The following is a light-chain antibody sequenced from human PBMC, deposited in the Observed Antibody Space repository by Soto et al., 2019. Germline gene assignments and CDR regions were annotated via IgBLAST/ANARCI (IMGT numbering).Light chain of an antibody. Sequence: DIQVTQSPSTLSASVGDRVTIACRASENIKSWLAWYQQQPGKAPKLLIYKASSLQSGVPSRFSGSGSGTEFTLTISSLQADDFATYYCQQDNSYPYTFGQGTRLEIE. CDR3: QQDNSYPYT. CDR1: ENIKSW. J-gene: IGKJ2*01. V-gene: IGKV1-5*03. CDR2: KAS.